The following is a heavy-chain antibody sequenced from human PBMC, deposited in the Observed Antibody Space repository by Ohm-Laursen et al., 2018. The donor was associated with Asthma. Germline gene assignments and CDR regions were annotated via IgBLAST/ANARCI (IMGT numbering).Heavy chain of an antibody. V-gene: IGHV1-69*06. CDR3: ATYGQHFPTWFDP. CDR1: GGTFSSYA. CDR2: IIPILRTA. Sequence: GSSVKVSCKASGGTFSSYAISWVRQAPGQGLEWMGGIIPILRTANYAQNFRGRVTITADKSTSTAYMELRSLRSEDTAVYYCATYGQHFPTWFDPWGQGTLVTVSS. J-gene: IGHJ5*02. D-gene: IGHD3-10*01.